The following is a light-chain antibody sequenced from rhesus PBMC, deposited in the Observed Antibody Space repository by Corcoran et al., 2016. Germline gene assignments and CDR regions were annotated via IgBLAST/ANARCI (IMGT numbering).Light chain of an antibody. CDR2: AAY. J-gene: IGKJ4*01. Sequence: DIQMTQSPSSLSASVGDRVTITCRASQTISSYLAWYQQKPGKVPKLLIYAAYSLESGVPSRFSGSGSATEFTLTISSLQHEDFATYYCQQHNSHPLTFGGGTKVEIK. CDR3: QQHNSHPLT. CDR1: QTISSY. V-gene: IGKV1-44*02.